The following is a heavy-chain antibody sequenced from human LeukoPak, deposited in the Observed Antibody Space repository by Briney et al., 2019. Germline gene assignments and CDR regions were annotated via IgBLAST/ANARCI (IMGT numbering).Heavy chain of an antibody. D-gene: IGHD3-16*02. V-gene: IGHV3-9*01. Sequence: GGSLRLSCAASGFTFDDYAMHWVRQAPGKGLEWVSGISWNSGSIGYADSVKGRFTISRDNAKNSLYLQMNSLRAEDTALYYCAKGPGYIVYWGQGTLVTVSS. CDR2: ISWNSGSI. CDR3: AKGPGYIVY. J-gene: IGHJ4*02. CDR1: GFTFDDYA.